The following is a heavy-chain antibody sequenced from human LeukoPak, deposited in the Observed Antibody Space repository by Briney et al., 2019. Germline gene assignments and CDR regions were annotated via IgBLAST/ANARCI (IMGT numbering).Heavy chain of an antibody. CDR3: ARYSGSYYHGFTFDY. Sequence: GGSLRLSCAASVFTFSDYYMSGLRHAPGKGREWVSYIISSGSTIYYADSVKGRFTISRDNAKNSLYLQINSLRAEDTAVYYCARYSGSYYHGFTFDYWGQGTLVTVSS. D-gene: IGHD1-26*01. CDR1: VFTFSDYY. V-gene: IGHV3-11*01. CDR2: IISSGSTI. J-gene: IGHJ4*02.